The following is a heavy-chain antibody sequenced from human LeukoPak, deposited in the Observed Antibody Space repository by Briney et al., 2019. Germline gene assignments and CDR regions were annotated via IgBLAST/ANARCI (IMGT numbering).Heavy chain of an antibody. V-gene: IGHV3-30*18. CDR3: AKDRSTYYYDSSGYYPDAFDI. CDR2: ISYDGSNK. J-gene: IGHJ3*02. D-gene: IGHD3-22*01. CDR1: GFTFRSYG. Sequence: SGRSLRLSCAASGFTFRSYGIHWVHQAPGKGLEWVAVISYDGSNKYYADSVKGRFTISRDNSKNTLYLQMNSLRAEDTAVYYCAKDRSTYYYDSSGYYPDAFDIWGQGTMVTVSS.